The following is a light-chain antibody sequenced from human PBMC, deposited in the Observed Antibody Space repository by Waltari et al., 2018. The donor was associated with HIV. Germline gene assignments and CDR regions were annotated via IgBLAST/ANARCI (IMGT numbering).Light chain of an antibody. Sequence: DIQMTQSPSSLCASVRDRVTITCRASQSISTYLNWYQQKPGKAPKPLIYAASKLQSGVPSRFSGSGSGTDFTLTISSLQPEDSATYYCQQNYITPLTFGGGAKVEIK. CDR3: QQNYITPLT. V-gene: IGKV1-39*01. J-gene: IGKJ4*01. CDR2: AAS. CDR1: QSISTY.